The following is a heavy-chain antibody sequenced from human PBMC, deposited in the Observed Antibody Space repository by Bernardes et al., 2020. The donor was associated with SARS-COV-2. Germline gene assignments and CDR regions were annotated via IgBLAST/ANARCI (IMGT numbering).Heavy chain of an antibody. Sequence: GGSLRLSCAASGFTFSAYSMNWVRQAPGKGLEWVSYISSSGSTIYYADSVKGRFTISRDNAKNSLYLQMNSLRAEDTAVFYCASGPRYYYDSSGYYLSLDAFDIWGQGTMVTVSS. CDR1: GFTFSAYS. V-gene: IGHV3-48*01. D-gene: IGHD3-22*01. CDR3: ASGPRYYYDSSGYYLSLDAFDI. CDR2: ISSSGSTI. J-gene: IGHJ3*02.